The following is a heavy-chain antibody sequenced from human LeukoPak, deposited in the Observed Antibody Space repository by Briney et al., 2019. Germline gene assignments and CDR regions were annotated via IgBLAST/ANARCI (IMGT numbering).Heavy chain of an antibody. CDR3: ARDQSSERWLQLGYFDY. CDR1: GFTFSSYA. J-gene: IGHJ4*02. D-gene: IGHD5-24*01. Sequence: GGSLRLSCAASGFTFSSYAMSWVRQAPGKGLEWVSYISSSGSTIYYADSVKGRFTISRDNAKNSLYLQMNSLRAEDTAVYYCARDQSSERWLQLGYFDYWGQGTLVTVSS. V-gene: IGHV3-48*04. CDR2: ISSSGSTI.